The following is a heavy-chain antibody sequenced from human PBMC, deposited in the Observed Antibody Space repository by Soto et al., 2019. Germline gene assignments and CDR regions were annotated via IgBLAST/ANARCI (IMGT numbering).Heavy chain of an antibody. D-gene: IGHD4-17*01. CDR1: GFSLSTSGVG. CDR3: AHRYYGDYYFDY. Sequence: SGPTLVKPTQTLTLTCTFSGFSLSTSGVGVGWIRQPPGKALEWLALIYWNDDKRYSPSLKSRLTITKDTSKNQVVLTMTNMDPVDTATYYCAHRYYGDYYFDYWGQGTLVTVSS. CDR2: IYWNDDK. V-gene: IGHV2-5*01. J-gene: IGHJ4*02.